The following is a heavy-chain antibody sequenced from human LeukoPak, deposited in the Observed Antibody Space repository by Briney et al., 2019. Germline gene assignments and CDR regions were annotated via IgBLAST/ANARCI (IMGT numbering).Heavy chain of an antibody. D-gene: IGHD6-13*01. CDR1: GFTFDDYA. CDR2: ISWNSGSI. Sequence: GGSLRLSCAASGFTFDDYAMHWVRQAPGKGLEWVSGISWNSGSIGYADSVKGRFTISRDNAKNSLYLQMNSLRAEDTALYYCAKDSGSSSYNYYGMDVWGQGTTVTVSS. J-gene: IGHJ6*02. CDR3: AKDSGSSSYNYYGMDV. V-gene: IGHV3-9*01.